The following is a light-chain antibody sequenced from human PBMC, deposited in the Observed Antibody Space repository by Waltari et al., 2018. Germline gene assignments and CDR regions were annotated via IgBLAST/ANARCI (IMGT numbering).Light chain of an antibody. Sequence: DIQMTQSPSSVSASLGDRVTITCLASRDISRWLAWYQQKPGKAPKFLIYDASTLQSGVPSRFSGSGSGREFTLTITSLQPEDFATYYCQQANSFPLFGGGTKVEIK. J-gene: IGKJ4*01. CDR1: RDISRW. CDR2: DAS. V-gene: IGKV1-12*01. CDR3: QQANSFPL.